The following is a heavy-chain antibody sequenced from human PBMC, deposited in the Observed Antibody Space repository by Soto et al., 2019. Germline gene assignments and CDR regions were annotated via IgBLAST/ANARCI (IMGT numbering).Heavy chain of an antibody. D-gene: IGHD3-22*01. V-gene: IGHV3-64*04. J-gene: IGHJ5*02. CDR2: IKVNGTDV. CDR3: AREKSTRIVVVIPGWFDP. CDR1: GFTFDHYA. Sequence: GGSLRLSCSASGFTFDHYAIHWVRQTQGGGLEFVSAIKVNGTDVHYSDSVKGRFTISRDNSKNTLYLQMNSLRAEDTAVYYCAREKSTRIVVVIPGWFDPCGQGT.